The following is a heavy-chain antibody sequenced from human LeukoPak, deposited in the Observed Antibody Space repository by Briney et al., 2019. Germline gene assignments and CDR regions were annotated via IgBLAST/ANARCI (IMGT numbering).Heavy chain of an antibody. Sequence: SETLSLTCTVSGASITSYYWSWIRQPPGKGLEWIGHIYDSGSTNYNPSLKSRVTISVDTFKNQFSLKLSSVTAADTAVYYCAREFSWSGFFDYWGQGTLVTVSS. J-gene: IGHJ4*02. V-gene: IGHV4-59*01. CDR2: IYDSGST. CDR1: GASITSYY. D-gene: IGHD3-3*01. CDR3: AREFSWSGFFDY.